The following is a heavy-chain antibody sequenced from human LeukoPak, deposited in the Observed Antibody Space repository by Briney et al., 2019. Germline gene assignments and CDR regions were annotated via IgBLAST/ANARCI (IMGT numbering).Heavy chain of an antibody. V-gene: IGHV1-2*02. CDR1: GSTFSGFC. J-gene: IGHJ1*01. Sequence: ASVKVSCKASGSTFSGFCIHWVRQAPGQGLEWMGWLNPNSGGTNYAQNFQGRVTMTRDTSISTGYMELSRLRSDDTAVYYCARDLDNYSGSGSYYNGDPLFQHWGQGTLVTVSS. CDR3: ARDLDNYSGSGSYYNGDPLFQH. CDR2: LNPNSGGT. D-gene: IGHD3-10*01.